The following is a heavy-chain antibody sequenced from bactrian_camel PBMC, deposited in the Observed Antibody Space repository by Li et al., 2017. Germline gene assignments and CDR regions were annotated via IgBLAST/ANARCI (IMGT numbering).Heavy chain of an antibody. Sequence: HVQLVESGGGPVQAGGSLRLSCAASGYIGNTYCIVWYRQAPGQGREGVAAVDSDGRLGTADSVKGRFTASRDNAKSSLYLQMNSLKPEDTAMYYCVADYPLCSATATLPGLLPTYWGQGTQVTVS. J-gene: IGHJ4*01. D-gene: IGHD1*01. CDR1: GYIGNTYC. V-gene: IGHV3S53*01. CDR2: VDSDGRL. CDR3: VADYPLCSATATLPGLLPTY.